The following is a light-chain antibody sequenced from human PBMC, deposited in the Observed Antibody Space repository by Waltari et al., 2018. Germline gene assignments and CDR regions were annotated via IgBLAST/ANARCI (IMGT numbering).Light chain of an antibody. CDR1: SSDVGGYNH. J-gene: IGLJ2*01. CDR2: DVS. V-gene: IGLV2-14*03. CDR3: SSYISSSTLEL. Sequence: QSALTQHAPVSVSPGQSITISCTATSSDVGGYNHVSWYQQHPGKAPKLMIYDVSNRPSGVSNRFSGSKSGDTASLTISGLQAEDEADYYCSSYISSSTLELFGGGTSLTVL.